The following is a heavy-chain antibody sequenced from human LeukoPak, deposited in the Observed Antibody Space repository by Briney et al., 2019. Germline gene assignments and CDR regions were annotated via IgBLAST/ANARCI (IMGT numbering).Heavy chain of an antibody. V-gene: IGHV3-23*01. CDR2: NSGSSGST. J-gene: IGHJ4*02. CDR3: AKANWVSNADAVW. CDR1: GFTFSSYA. D-gene: IGHD1-1*01. Sequence: GGSLRLSCAASGFTFSSYAMSWVRQAPGKGLEWVSANSGSSGSTYYADSVKGRFTISRDNSRNTVYLQLNNLRVEDTAIYYCAKANWVSNADAVWWGQGTQVTVSS.